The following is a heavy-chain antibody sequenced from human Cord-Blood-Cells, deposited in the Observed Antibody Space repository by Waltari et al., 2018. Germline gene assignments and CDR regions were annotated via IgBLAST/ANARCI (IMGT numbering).Heavy chain of an antibody. D-gene: IGHD6-13*01. V-gene: IGHV1-2*02. Sequence: QVQLVQSGAEVKKPGASVKVSCKASGYTFTGYYMHWVRQAPGQGLEWMGWVDADRGGTNYAQKFEGRVTMTRDTSISTAYVELSRLRSDDTAVYYCARDRGIAAAGFDYWGQGTLVTVSS. CDR2: VDADRGGT. J-gene: IGHJ4*02. CDR3: ARDRGIAAAGFDY. CDR1: GYTFTGYY.